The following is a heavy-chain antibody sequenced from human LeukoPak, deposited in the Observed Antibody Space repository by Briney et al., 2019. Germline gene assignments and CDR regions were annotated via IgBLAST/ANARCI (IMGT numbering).Heavy chain of an antibody. D-gene: IGHD3-22*01. J-gene: IGHJ4*02. CDR3: ARAPERKYYDTSGPERPLYY. V-gene: IGHV3-66*01. CDR2: IYSGGST. CDR1: GFTVSSNY. Sequence: GGSLRLSCAASGFTVSSNYMSWVRQAPGKGLEWVSVIYSGGSTYYADSVKGRFTISRDNSKNTLYLQMNSLRAEDTAVYYCARAPERKYYDTSGPERPLYYWGQGTLVTVSS.